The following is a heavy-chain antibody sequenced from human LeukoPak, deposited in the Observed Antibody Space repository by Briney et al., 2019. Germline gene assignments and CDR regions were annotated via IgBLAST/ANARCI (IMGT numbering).Heavy chain of an antibody. CDR2: IYYSGST. CDR3: ARESGDGYNWAHFDY. V-gene: IGHV4-39*07. Sequence: SETLSLTCTVSGGSISSSSYYWGWIRQPPGKGLEWIGSIYYSGSTYYNPSLKSRVTISVDTSKNQFSLKLSSVTAADTAVYYCARESGDGYNWAHFDYWGQGTLVTVSS. D-gene: IGHD5-24*01. J-gene: IGHJ4*02. CDR1: GGSISSSSYY.